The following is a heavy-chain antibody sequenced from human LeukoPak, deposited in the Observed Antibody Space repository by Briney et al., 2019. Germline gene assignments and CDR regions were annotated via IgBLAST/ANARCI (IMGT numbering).Heavy chain of an antibody. CDR3: AKRYYCDSTSCYGFDY. J-gene: IGHJ4*02. Sequence: ASVKVSCKTSGGIFSSYAISWVRQAPGKGLEWVSAISGNGDSTYYADSVKGRFTISRDNSKNTLSLQMNSLGAEDTALYYCAKRYYCDSTSCYGFDYWGQGTLVTVSS. CDR1: GGIFSSYA. CDR2: ISGNGDST. V-gene: IGHV3-23*01. D-gene: IGHD2-2*01.